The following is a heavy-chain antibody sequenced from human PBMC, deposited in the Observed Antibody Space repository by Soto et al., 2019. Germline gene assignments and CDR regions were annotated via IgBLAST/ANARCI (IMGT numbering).Heavy chain of an antibody. Sequence: ASVKVSCKASGYTFTGYYMHWVRPAPGQGLEWMGWINPNSGGTNYAQKFQGRVTMTRDTSIGTAYMELSRLRSDDTAVYYCARAEGYSYGPYYYYYGMDVWGQGTTVTVSS. CDR2: INPNSGGT. CDR1: GYTFTGYY. D-gene: IGHD5-18*01. CDR3: ARAEGYSYGPYYYYYGMDV. J-gene: IGHJ6*02. V-gene: IGHV1-2*02.